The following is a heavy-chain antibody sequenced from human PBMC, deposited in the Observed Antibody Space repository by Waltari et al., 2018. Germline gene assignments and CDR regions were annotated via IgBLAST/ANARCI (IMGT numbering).Heavy chain of an antibody. J-gene: IGHJ4*02. CDR2: IYHSGSN. D-gene: IGHD6-6*01. Sequence: QVQLQESGPGLVKPSETLSLTCAVSGYSISSGYYWGWIRQPPGKGLEWLGSIYHSGSNYYNPALKSRVTISVDTSKNHFSRKLSSVTAADTAVYYCARHGEEYSSPLGYWGQGTLVTVSS. CDR1: GYSISSGYY. CDR3: ARHGEEYSSPLGY. V-gene: IGHV4-38-2*01.